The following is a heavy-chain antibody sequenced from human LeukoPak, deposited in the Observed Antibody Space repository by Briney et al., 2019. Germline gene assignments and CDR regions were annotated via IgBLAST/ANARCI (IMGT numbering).Heavy chain of an antibody. V-gene: IGHV5-10-1*01. Sequence: SWLRQPPGKGLEWMGRIDPSDSYTNHSPSFQGHVTISADKSIRTAYLQWSSLKASDTALYYCALPSSLRYWGQGTLVTVSS. CDR3: ALPSSLRY. CDR2: IDPSDSYT. J-gene: IGHJ4*02.